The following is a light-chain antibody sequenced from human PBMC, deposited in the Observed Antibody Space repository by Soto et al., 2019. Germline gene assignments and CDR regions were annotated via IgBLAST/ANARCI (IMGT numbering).Light chain of an antibody. J-gene: IGLJ2*01. Sequence: QSVLTQPPSASGTPGQRVTISCSGSSSNIGSNTVNWYQQLPGTAPKLLIYSNNQRPSGVPDRFSGSKSGNSASLAISGLQSEDEADYYCASWDDSLNALVFGGGTKLTVL. CDR3: ASWDDSLNALV. CDR2: SNN. V-gene: IGLV1-44*01. CDR1: SSNIGSNT.